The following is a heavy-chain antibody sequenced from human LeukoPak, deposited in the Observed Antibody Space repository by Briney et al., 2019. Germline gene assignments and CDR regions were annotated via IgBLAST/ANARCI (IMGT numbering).Heavy chain of an antibody. CDR1: GFTFSGFW. CDR2: INSDGSEG. J-gene: IGHJ4*02. D-gene: IGHD5-18*01. Sequence: GGSLRLSCAVSGFTFSGFWMSWSRQAPGKGLEWVASINSDGSEGYYADVVKGRFTISRDNAKNSLYLQMNSLRAEDTALYYCARIRGYSYGYFDYWGQGTLVTVSS. CDR3: ARIRGYSYGYFDY. V-gene: IGHV3-7*03.